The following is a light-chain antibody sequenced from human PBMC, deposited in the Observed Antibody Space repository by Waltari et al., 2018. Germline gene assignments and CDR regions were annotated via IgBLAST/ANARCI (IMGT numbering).Light chain of an antibody. Sequence: DIALTQSPGTLALSAGDRATLSCRASQTVSTIALSWYQQKPGQAPRVLIYCTYNRATGIPDRFSGSGSGTDFTLTINRLAAEDFAMYYCQQYDGIVVTFGGGTKVEI. J-gene: IGKJ4*01. CDR3: QQYDGIVVT. CDR2: CTY. V-gene: IGKV3-20*01. CDR1: QTVSTIA.